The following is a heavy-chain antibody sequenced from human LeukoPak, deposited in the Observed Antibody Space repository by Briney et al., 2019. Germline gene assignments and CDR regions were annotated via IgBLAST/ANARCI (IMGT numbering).Heavy chain of an antibody. D-gene: IGHD3-10*01. CDR3: ARGGTMVRGVSSDDAFDI. V-gene: IGHV1-3*01. J-gene: IGHJ3*02. CDR1: GYTFTSYA. CDR2: INAGNGNT. Sequence: ASVKVSCKASGYTFTSYAMHWVRQAPGQRPEWMGWINAGNGNTKYSQKFQGRVTITRDTSASTAYMELSSLRSEDTAVYYCARGGTMVRGVSSDDAFDIWGQGTMVTVSS.